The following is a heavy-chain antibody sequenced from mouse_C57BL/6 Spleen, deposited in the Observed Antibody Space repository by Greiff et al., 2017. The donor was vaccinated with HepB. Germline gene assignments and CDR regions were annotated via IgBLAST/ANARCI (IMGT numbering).Heavy chain of an antibody. V-gene: IGHV5-4*01. Sequence: EVKVVESGGGLVKPGGSLKLSCAASGFTFSSYAMSWVRQTPEKRLEWVATISDGGSYTYYPDNVKGRFTISRDNAKNNLYLQMSHLKSEDTAMYYCAREGGWAYWGQGTLVTVSA. CDR2: ISDGGSYT. J-gene: IGHJ3*01. CDR1: GFTFSSYA. CDR3: AREGGWAY.